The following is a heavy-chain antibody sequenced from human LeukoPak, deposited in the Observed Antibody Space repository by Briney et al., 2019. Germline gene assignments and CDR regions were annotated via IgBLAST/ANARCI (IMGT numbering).Heavy chain of an antibody. Sequence: PGGSLRLSCAASGFTFSGSAMHWVRQASGKGLEWVGRIRSKANSYATAYAASVKGRFTISRDDSKNTAYLQMNSLKTEDTAVYYCTTNYDCVWGSYRYDLASFAWGQGTLVTVSS. V-gene: IGHV3-73*01. CDR2: IRSKANSYAT. CDR3: TTNYDCVWGSYRYDLASFA. CDR1: GFTFSGSA. D-gene: IGHD3-16*02. J-gene: IGHJ4*02.